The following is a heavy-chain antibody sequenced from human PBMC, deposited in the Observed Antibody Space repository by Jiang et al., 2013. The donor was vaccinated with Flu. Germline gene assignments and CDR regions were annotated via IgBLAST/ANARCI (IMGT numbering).Heavy chain of an antibody. CDR1: GGSISSSNNY. V-gene: IGHV4-39*01. J-gene: IGHJ4*02. CDR3: ARHGRNSGYDRIDY. CDR2: MYYSGNT. Sequence: GSGLVKPSETLSLTCTVSGGSISSSNNYWGWIRQPPGKGLEWIASMYYSGNTYYNPSLKSRVTISVDTSKNQLSLNLSSVTVADTAVYYCARHGRNSGYDRIDYWGQGTLVTVSS. D-gene: IGHD6-13*01.